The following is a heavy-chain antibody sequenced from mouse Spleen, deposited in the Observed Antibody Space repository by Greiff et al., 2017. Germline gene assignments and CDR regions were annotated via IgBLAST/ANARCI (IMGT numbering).Heavy chain of an antibody. J-gene: IGHJ4*01. D-gene: IGHD2-2*01. V-gene: IGHV1-7*01. CDR3: ARGDYGYSMDY. Sequence: QVHVKQSGAELAKPGASVKLSCKASGYTFTSYWMHWVKQRPGQGLEWIGYINPSSGYTKYNQKFKDKATLTADKSSSTAYMQLSSLTYEDSAVYYCARGDYGYSMDYWGQGTSVTVSS. CDR1: GYTFTSYW. CDR2: INPSSGYT.